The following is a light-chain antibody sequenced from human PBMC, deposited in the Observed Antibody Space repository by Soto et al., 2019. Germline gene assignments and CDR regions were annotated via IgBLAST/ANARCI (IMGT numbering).Light chain of an antibody. Sequence: DIQMTQSPSSLSASVGDRLTITFDSSERISVSLNWYQLKPGKAPKLLIYKASTLKSGVPSRFSGSGSGTEFTLTISSLQPDDFATYYCQQYNSYWTFGQGTKVDIK. CDR2: KAS. V-gene: IGKV1-5*03. J-gene: IGKJ1*01. CDR3: QQYNSYWT. CDR1: ERISVS.